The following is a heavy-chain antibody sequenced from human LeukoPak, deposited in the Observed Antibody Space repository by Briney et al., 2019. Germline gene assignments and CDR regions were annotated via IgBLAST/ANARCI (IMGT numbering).Heavy chain of an antibody. CDR3: ARQSGAGRPFRN. V-gene: IGHV4-34*01. Sequence: SETLSLTCAVYGGSFSGNYWNWIRQPPGKGLEWIGEINYYGYTNYNASLKSRVTISVDTSKNQFSLKLSSVTAADTAVYYCARQSGAGRPFRNWGQGTLASVSS. J-gene: IGHJ4*02. CDR2: INYYGYT. CDR1: GGSFSGNY. D-gene: IGHD6-6*01.